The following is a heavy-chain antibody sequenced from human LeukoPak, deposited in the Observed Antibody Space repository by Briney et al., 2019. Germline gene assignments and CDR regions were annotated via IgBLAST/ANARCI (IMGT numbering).Heavy chain of an antibody. Sequence: GASVKVSCKASGYTFTSYYMHWLRQAPGQGLEWMGIINPSGGSTSYAQKFQGRVTMTRDTSTSTVYMELSSLRSEDTAVYYCARGAAHYGGKAYYYYYMDVWGKGTTVTVSS. CDR3: ARGAAHYGGKAYYYYYMDV. CDR2: INPSGGST. CDR1: GYTFTSYY. D-gene: IGHD4-23*01. V-gene: IGHV1-46*01. J-gene: IGHJ6*03.